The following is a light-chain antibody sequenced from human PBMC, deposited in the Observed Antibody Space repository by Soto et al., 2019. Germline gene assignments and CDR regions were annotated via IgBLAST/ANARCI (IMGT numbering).Light chain of an antibody. CDR3: QQRSDWPST. J-gene: IGKJ4*01. CDR1: ERVGSY. V-gene: IGKV3-11*01. Sequence: EIGLTQSPATLSLSPGDRATLACRASERVGSYLGWYQQSPGQAPSLLIYDASNRATGIPARFSGSGSGTDFTLTISSLEPEDFSVYYCQQRSDWPSTFCGGTKVEIK. CDR2: DAS.